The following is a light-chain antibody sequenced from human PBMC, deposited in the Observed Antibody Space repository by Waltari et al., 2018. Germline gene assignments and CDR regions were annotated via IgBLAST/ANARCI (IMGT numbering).Light chain of an antibody. V-gene: IGKV3-20*01. CDR2: DTS. Sequence: EIVLTQSPGTLSLSPGEGASLSCRASQYVNIRYLAWYQQKPGQAPRLIIYDTSTRAAGIPDRFSGSGSGRDFTLTISRLEPEDFAVYYCQQDDTLPRVTFGGGTKVEIK. CDR1: QYVNIRY. CDR3: QQDDTLPRVT. J-gene: IGKJ4*02.